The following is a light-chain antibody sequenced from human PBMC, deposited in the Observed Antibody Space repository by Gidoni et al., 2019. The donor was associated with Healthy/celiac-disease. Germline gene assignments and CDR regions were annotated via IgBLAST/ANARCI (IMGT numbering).Light chain of an antibody. V-gene: IGKV1-33*01. CDR1: QDISNY. J-gene: IGKJ2*01. Sequence: DLQMTQSPSSLSASVGDRVTITCQASQDISNYLNWYQQKPGKAPKLLFYDASNLETRVPSRFSGSGSGTDFTFTISSLQAEDIATYCCQQYDNLPRTFGQGTKLEIK. CDR3: QQYDNLPRT. CDR2: DAS.